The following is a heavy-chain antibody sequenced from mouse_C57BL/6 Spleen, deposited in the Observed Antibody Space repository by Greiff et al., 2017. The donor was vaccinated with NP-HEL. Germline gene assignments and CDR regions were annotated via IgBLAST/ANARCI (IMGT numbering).Heavy chain of an antibody. CDR1: GFAFRDYY. V-gene: IGHV5-16*01. Sequence: EVMLVESEGGLVQPGSSMKLSCTASGFAFRDYYMAWVRQVPEKGLELVANINYDGSSTYYLDSLKSRFIISRDNAKNILYLQMSSLKSEDTATYYCARQDGYLLHWYFDDWGTGTTVTVSS. CDR3: ARQDGYLLHWYFDD. D-gene: IGHD2-3*01. J-gene: IGHJ1*03. CDR2: INYDGSST.